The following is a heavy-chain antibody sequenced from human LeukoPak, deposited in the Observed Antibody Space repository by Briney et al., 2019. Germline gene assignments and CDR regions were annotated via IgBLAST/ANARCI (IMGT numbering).Heavy chain of an antibody. CDR1: GGTFSSYA. V-gene: IGHV1-69*05. D-gene: IGHD1-26*01. CDR3: ARGAWIVDTGPVDY. J-gene: IGHJ4*02. Sequence: SVRVSCKASGGTFSSYAISWVRQAPGQGLEWMGRIIPIFGTANYAQKFQGRVTITTDESTSTAYMELSSLRSEDTAVYYCARGAWIVDTGPVDYWGQGTLVTVSS. CDR2: IIPIFGTA.